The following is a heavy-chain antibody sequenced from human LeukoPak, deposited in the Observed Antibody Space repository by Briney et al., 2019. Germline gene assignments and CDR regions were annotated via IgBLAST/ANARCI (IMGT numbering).Heavy chain of an antibody. CDR2: IHTSGST. CDR3: AREFSGTSIAARVFDS. D-gene: IGHD6-6*01. Sequence: PSETLSLTCTVSGGFITSYYWSYIRQPAGKGLEWIGRIHTSGSTNYNPSLKSRVTMSVDTSKNQFSLKLSSVTAADTAIYYCAREFSGTSIAARVFDSWGQGTLVTVSS. J-gene: IGHJ4*02. V-gene: IGHV4-4*07. CDR1: GGFITSYY.